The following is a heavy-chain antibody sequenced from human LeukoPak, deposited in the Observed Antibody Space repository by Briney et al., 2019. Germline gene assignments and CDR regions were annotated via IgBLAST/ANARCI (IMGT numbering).Heavy chain of an antibody. CDR1: GFTSDDSA. Sequence: PGGSLRLSCAASGFTSDDSAMHWVRQAPGKGLEWVSGISWNSDNTGYADSVKGRFIISRDNAENSLYLQMNSLRSEDTAFYFCAKAVVGATPRGAFDIWGQGTRVTVSS. D-gene: IGHD1-26*01. V-gene: IGHV3-9*02. CDR2: ISWNSDNT. CDR3: AKAVVGATPRGAFDI. J-gene: IGHJ3*02.